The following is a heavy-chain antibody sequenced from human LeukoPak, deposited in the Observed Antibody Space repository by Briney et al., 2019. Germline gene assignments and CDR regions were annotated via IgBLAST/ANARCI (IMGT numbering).Heavy chain of an antibody. CDR2: IYSSGST. Sequence: GGSLRLSCAASGFTVSSNYMSWVRQAPGKGLEWGSGIYSSGSTYYADSVKGRFTISRHNSKNTLYLQMSSLRAEDTAVYYCARDGVAGSGEQDDYWGQGTLVTVSS. CDR1: GFTVSSNY. J-gene: IGHJ4*02. V-gene: IGHV3-53*01. D-gene: IGHD3-10*01. CDR3: ARDGVAGSGEQDDY.